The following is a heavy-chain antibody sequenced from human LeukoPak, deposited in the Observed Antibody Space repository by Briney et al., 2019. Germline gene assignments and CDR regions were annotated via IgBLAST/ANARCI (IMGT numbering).Heavy chain of an antibody. CDR3: ARDEYDFWSGYYSSVSGFDY. Sequence: GGSLRLSCAASGFTFSSYSMNWVRQAPGKGLEWVSYISGSSSTIYYADSVKGRFTISRDNAKNSLYLQMNSLRDEDTAVYYCARDEYDFWSGYYSSVSGFDYWGQGTLVTVSS. D-gene: IGHD3-3*01. CDR1: GFTFSSYS. CDR2: ISGSSSTI. J-gene: IGHJ4*02. V-gene: IGHV3-48*02.